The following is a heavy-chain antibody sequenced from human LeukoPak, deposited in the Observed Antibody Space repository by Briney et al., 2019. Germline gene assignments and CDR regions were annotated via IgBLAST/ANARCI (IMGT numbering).Heavy chain of an antibody. CDR1: GGTFSSYA. J-gene: IGHJ4*02. Sequence: SVKVSCKASGGTFSSYAISWVRQAPGQGLEWMGGIIPIFGTANYAQKFQGRVTITADKSTSTAYMELSSLRSEDTAVYYCARDLMAVAGNFDYWGQGTLVTVSS. V-gene: IGHV1-69*06. CDR2: IIPIFGTA. D-gene: IGHD6-19*01. CDR3: ARDLMAVAGNFDY.